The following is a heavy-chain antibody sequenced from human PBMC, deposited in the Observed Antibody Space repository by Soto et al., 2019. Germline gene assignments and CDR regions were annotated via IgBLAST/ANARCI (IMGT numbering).Heavy chain of an antibody. V-gene: IGHV4-39*03. CDR2: LYYNGGT. J-gene: IGHJ3*01. CDR1: GVSLTSTSYY. CDR3: AFIRYSDAFDV. Sequence: QLQLQESGPGLVKPSETLSLTCTVSGVSLTSTSYYCGWIRQPPGKGLEWITTLYYNGGTYYNPSLENRVTMSVDISNNQFSLRLSTVTAADTAKDYWAFIRYSDAFDVWGQGTTVIVSS. D-gene: IGHD2-15*01.